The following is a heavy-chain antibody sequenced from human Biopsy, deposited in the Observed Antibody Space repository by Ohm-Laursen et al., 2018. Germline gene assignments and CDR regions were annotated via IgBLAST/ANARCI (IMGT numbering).Heavy chain of an antibody. D-gene: IGHD2/OR15-2a*01. J-gene: IGHJ6*02. V-gene: IGHV4-59*07. CDR1: GGSISSDY. CDR3: ARATNSTGWPYYYFYGMDV. Sequence: SDTLSLTCIVSGGSISSDYWSWIRQTPGKGLEWIGHIYYSGSTNYNPSLKSRVTISVDTSKNQFSLRLNSVTAADTAVYYCARATNSTGWPYYYFYGMDVWGQGTTVTVSS. CDR2: IYYSGST.